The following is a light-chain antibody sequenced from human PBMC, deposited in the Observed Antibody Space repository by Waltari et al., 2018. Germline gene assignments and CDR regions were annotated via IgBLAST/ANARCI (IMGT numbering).Light chain of an antibody. J-gene: IGKJ4*01. CDR3: QQYYNAPVT. CDR1: QSVLKSSTNKNY. Sequence: EIVMTQSPESLAVSLGERATINCKSSQSVLKSSTNKNYLAWYQHRPGQPPKLIFYWSSPRESGVPDRFSTSGSGTDFTLTISSLQAEDVAVYYCQQYYNAPVTFGGGTKMEIK. V-gene: IGKV4-1*01. CDR2: WSS.